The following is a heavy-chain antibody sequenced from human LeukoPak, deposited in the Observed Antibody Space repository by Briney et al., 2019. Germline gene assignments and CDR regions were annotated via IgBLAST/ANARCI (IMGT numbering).Heavy chain of an antibody. CDR2: INHSGST. CDR3: ARAALGIVVVIAQGAFDI. D-gene: IGHD2-21*01. J-gene: IGHJ3*02. Sequence: SETLSLTCAVYGGSFSGYYWSWIRQPPGKGPEWIGVINHSGSTNYNPSLKSRVTISVDTSKNQFSLKLSSVTAADTAVYYCARAALGIVVVIAQGAFDIWGQGTMVTVSS. V-gene: IGHV4-34*01. CDR1: GGSFSGYY.